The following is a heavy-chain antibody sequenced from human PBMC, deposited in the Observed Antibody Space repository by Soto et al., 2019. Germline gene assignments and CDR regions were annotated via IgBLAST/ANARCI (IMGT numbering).Heavy chain of an antibody. D-gene: IGHD6-19*01. J-gene: IGHJ4*02. Sequence: PGGSLRLSCAASGFTFSSYAMSWVRQAPGEGLEWVSAISGSGGTTYYADSVKGRLTISRDNSKNTLYLQMNSLRADDTAVYYCATSTSGWYRFDYWGQGTLVTVSS. CDR3: ATSTSGWYRFDY. CDR1: GFTFSSYA. CDR2: ISGSGGTT. V-gene: IGHV3-23*01.